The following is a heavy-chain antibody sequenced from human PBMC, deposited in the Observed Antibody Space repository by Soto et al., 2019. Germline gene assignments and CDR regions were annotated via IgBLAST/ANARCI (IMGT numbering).Heavy chain of an antibody. Sequence: QVQLVESGGGVVQPGRSLRLSCAASGFTFSSYGMHWVRQAPGKGLEWVAVISYDGSNKYYADSVKGRFTISRDNSKNTLYLQMNSLRAEDTAVYYCAKGLFYYDFWSALDYCGQGTMVTVSS. J-gene: IGHJ4*02. CDR3: AKGLFYYDFWSALDY. CDR1: GFTFSSYG. CDR2: ISYDGSNK. V-gene: IGHV3-30*18. D-gene: IGHD3-3*01.